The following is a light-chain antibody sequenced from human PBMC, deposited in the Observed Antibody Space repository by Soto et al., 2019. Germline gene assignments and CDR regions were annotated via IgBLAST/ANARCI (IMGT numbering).Light chain of an antibody. J-gene: IGLJ1*01. V-gene: IGLV1-40*01. Sequence: QSALAQPPSVSGAPGQRVTISCTGSSSNIGAGFDVHWYQQLPGTAPKLLIYGNSNRPSGVPDRFSGSRSGTSASLAITGLQAEDEADYYCQSYDSSLTGSKVFGNGTKVTVL. CDR1: SSNIGAGFD. CDR3: QSYDSSLTGSKV. CDR2: GNS.